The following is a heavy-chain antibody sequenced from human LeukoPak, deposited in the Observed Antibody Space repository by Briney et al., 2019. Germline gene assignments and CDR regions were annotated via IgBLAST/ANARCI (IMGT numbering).Heavy chain of an antibody. D-gene: IGHD3-22*01. Sequence: PSETLSLTCAVSGYSISSGYYWGWVRQTPGKGLEWTGSIYHSETAYYNPSLKSRVTISIDTSKNQFSLKLSSVTAADTAVYYCAREFYDSSGYTDYWGQGTLVTVSS. CDR1: GYSISSGYY. CDR3: AREFYDSSGYTDY. V-gene: IGHV4-38-2*02. CDR2: IYHSETA. J-gene: IGHJ4*02.